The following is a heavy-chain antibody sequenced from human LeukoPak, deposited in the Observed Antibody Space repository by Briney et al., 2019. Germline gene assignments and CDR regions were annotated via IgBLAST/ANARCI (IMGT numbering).Heavy chain of an antibody. J-gene: IGHJ3*02. D-gene: IGHD3-22*01. CDR1: GFTFSTYN. CDR2: ISSRSSFI. Sequence: PGGSLRLSCVASGFTFSTYNLNWVRQAPGQGLEWVSYISSRSSFIYYADSVKGRFTISRDDAKNSLYLQMNSLRAEDTAVYYCARESPYDSSGYDAFDIWGQGTMVTVSS. V-gene: IGHV3-48*01. CDR3: ARESPYDSSGYDAFDI.